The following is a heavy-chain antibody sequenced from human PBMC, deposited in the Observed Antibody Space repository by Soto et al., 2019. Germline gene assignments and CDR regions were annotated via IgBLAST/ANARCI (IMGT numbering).Heavy chain of an antibody. CDR1: GGTFSSYA. CDR2: IIPIFGTA. CDR3: ASSVAKYYYYGMDV. Sequence: QVQLVQSGAEVKKPGSSVKVSCKASGGTFSSYAISWVRQAPGQGLEWMGGIIPIFGTANYAQKFQGRVTIXAXKTXSTAYMELSSLRSEDTAVYYCASSVAKYYYYGMDVWGQGTTVTVSS. J-gene: IGHJ6*02. V-gene: IGHV1-69*14. D-gene: IGHD5-12*01.